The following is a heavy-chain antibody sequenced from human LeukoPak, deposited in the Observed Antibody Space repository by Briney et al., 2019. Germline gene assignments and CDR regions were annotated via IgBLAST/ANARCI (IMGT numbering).Heavy chain of an antibody. CDR3: ARRDRYSSGQFDH. D-gene: IGHD5-18*01. J-gene: IGHJ4*02. CDR1: GDSISRSNYY. V-gene: IGHV4-39*01. Sequence: SETLSLTCTVSGDSISRSNYYRGWIRQPPGKGLEWIGSIYYSGSTDYNPSLKSQVTMSVDTSKSQFSLKVNSVTAADTAVYYCARRDRYSSGQFDHWGQGTLVTVSS. CDR2: IYYSGST.